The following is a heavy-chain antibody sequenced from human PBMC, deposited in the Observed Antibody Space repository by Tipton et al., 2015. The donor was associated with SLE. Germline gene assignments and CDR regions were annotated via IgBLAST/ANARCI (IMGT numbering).Heavy chain of an antibody. D-gene: IGHD3-10*01. Sequence: QLVQSGAEVKKTGSSVKVSCKASGYTFTYRYLHWVRQAPGQALEWMGWIAPFNGNTNYAQKFQDRVTITRDRSMSTAYMELSSLRSEDTAMYYCATGLARVGSNYWGQGTLVTVSS. CDR3: ATGLARVGSNY. CDR2: IAPFNGNT. CDR1: GYTFTYRY. V-gene: IGHV1-45*02. J-gene: IGHJ4*02.